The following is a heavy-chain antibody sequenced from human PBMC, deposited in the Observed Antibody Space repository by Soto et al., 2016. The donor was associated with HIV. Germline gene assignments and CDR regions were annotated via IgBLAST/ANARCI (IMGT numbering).Heavy chain of an antibody. CDR1: GFTFSSYA. Sequence: VQLVESGGGVVQPGRSLRLSCAASGFTFSSYAMHWVRQAPGKGLEWVAVISYDGSNKYYADSVKGRFTISRDNSKNTLYLQMNSLRAEDTAVYYCARDWDYYGDLRFDPWAREPWSPSPQ. CDR2: ISYDGSNK. CDR3: ARDWDYYGDLRFDP. D-gene: IGHD4-17*01. J-gene: IGHJ5*02. V-gene: IGHV3-30*04.